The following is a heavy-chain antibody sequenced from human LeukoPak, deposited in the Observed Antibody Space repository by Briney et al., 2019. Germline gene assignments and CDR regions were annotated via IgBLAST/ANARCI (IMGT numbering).Heavy chain of an antibody. Sequence: ASVKVSCKASGYTFSGFYIHWVRQAPGQGLEWMGWISAYNGNTNYAQKLQGRVTMTTDTSTSTAYMELRSLRSDDTAVYYCARDPFSGNYYDSSGYYYADWGQGTLVTVSS. V-gene: IGHV1-18*04. CDR2: ISAYNGNT. CDR1: GYTFSGFY. D-gene: IGHD3-22*01. J-gene: IGHJ4*02. CDR3: ARDPFSGNYYDSSGYYYAD.